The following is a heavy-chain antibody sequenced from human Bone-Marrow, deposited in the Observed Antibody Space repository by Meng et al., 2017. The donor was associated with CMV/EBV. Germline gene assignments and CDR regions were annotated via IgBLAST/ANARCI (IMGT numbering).Heavy chain of an antibody. D-gene: IGHD2-2*01. J-gene: IGHJ6*02. CDR3: AREGEQDIVVVPAAYRGLYYYYGMAV. Sequence: GESLKISCAASGFTFSDYYMKWVRQAPGKGLEWVSSISSSTIYYANSVKGRFTISRDNAKNSLYLQMNSLRAEDTAVYYCAREGEQDIVVVPAAYRGLYYYYGMAVWGQGTTVTVSS. CDR2: ISSSTI. CDR1: GFTFSDYY. V-gene: IGHV3-69-1*01.